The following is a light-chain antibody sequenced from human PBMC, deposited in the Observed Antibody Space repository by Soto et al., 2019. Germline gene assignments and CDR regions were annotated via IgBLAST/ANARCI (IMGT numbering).Light chain of an antibody. CDR2: AAS. V-gene: IGKV1-6*01. CDR1: QDIRNE. CDR3: LQDDDYPFT. J-gene: IGKJ4*01. Sequence: AIQVTQSPSSLSAYVGDRVTITCRASQDIRNELSWYQQKPGKAPKFLIFAASNLQSGVPSRFSGSGSGTDFTLTISSLQPEDFATYFCLQDDDYPFTFGGGTKVEIK.